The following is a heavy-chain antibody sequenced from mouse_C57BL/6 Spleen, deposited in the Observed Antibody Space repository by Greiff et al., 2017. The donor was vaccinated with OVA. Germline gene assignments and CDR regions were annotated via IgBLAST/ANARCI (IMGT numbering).Heavy chain of an antibody. CDR1: GYSITSGYY. CDR3: ARGAQAGFAY. V-gene: IGHV3-6*01. CDR2: ISYDGSN. D-gene: IGHD3-2*02. Sequence: DVQLVESGPGLVKPSQSLSLTCSVTGYSITSGYYWNWIRQFPGNKLEWMGYISYDGSNNYNPSLKNRISITRDTSKNQFFLKLNSVTTEDTATYYCARGAQAGFAYWGQGTLVTVSA. J-gene: IGHJ3*01.